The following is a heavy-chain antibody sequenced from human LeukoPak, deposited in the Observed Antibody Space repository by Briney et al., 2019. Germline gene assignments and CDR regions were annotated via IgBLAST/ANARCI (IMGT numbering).Heavy chain of an antibody. D-gene: IGHD3-10*01. V-gene: IGHV4-30-2*01. CDR3: ARGSGPADAFDI. J-gene: IGHJ3*02. Sequence: SETLSLTCTVSGGSISSGGYYWSWIRQPPGKGLEWIGYIYHSGSTYYNPSLKSRVTISVDRSKNQFSLKLSSVTAADTAVYYCARGSGPADAFDIWGQGTMVTVSS. CDR2: IYHSGST. CDR1: GGSISSGGYY.